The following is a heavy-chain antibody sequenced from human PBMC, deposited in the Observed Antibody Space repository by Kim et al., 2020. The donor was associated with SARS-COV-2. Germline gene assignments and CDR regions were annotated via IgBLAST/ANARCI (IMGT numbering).Heavy chain of an antibody. J-gene: IGHJ4*02. CDR2: IKSKTDGETT. Sequence: GGSLRLSCAASGFTFSDAWMSWVRQAPGKGLEWVGRIKSKTDGETTDFVAPVKGRFTISRDDSKNTLYLQMSSLKTEDSAVYYCATSNGDGYSNGYFNYWGQGTLVTVSS. V-gene: IGHV3-15*01. CDR3: ATSNGDGYSNGYFNY. D-gene: IGHD5-18*01. CDR1: GFTFSDAW.